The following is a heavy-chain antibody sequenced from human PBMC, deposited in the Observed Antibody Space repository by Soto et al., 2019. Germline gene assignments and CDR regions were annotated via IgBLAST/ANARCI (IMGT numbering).Heavy chain of an antibody. J-gene: IGHJ6*02. CDR2: INPNSGGT. CDR3: ARDRFGMDV. V-gene: IGHV1-2*02. Sequence: XSVKVSCKASVYTFTCYYIHWVRQAPGQGLEWMGWINPNSGGTNYAQRFRGRVTMTRDTSISTAYMELSSLRSDDTAVYSCARDRFGMDVSGQGTTVTVSS. CDR1: VYTFTCYY.